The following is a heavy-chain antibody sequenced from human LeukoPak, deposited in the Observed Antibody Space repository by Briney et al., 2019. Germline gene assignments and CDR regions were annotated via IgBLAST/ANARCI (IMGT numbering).Heavy chain of an antibody. CDR3: ARGADHGGSYYPD. CDR1: GFSFSNSW. CDR2: MKTDGTRI. J-gene: IGHJ4*02. Sequence: PGGSLRLSCAASGFSFSNSWMYWVHQGPGKGPVWVSRMKTDGTRIEYADSVKGRFTISRDNAKNTLFLQMSSLRVEDTAVYYCARGADHGGSYYPDWGQGTRVTVSS. D-gene: IGHD3-10*01. V-gene: IGHV3-74*01.